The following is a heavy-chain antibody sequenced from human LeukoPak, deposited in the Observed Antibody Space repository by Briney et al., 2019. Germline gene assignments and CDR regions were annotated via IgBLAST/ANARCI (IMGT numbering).Heavy chain of an antibody. V-gene: IGHV3-53*01. CDR3: ARGRGYRDYDRPLDY. CDR2: ITSGGNT. J-gene: IGHJ4*02. CDR1: GFTVSSNY. D-gene: IGHD5-12*01. Sequence: GGSLRLSCAASGFTVSSNYMNWVRQAPGKGLEWVTVITSGGNTYYADSVKGRFTTSRDNSKNTLYVQMNSLRAEDTVIYYRARGRGYRDYDRPLDYWGQGTLVTVSS.